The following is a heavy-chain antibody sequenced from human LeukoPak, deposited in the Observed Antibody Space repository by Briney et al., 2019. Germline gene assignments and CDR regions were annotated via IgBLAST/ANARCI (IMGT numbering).Heavy chain of an antibody. D-gene: IGHD2-15*01. V-gene: IGHV1-69*13. Sequence: ASVKVSFKASGGTFSIYAISWVRPAPGQGLEWMGGIIPIFGTANYAQKFQGRVTITADESTSTAYMELSSLRSEDTAVYYCARGVHTELLLPHYWGQGTLVTVSS. CDR3: ARGVHTELLLPHY. J-gene: IGHJ4*02. CDR2: IIPIFGTA. CDR1: GGTFSIYA.